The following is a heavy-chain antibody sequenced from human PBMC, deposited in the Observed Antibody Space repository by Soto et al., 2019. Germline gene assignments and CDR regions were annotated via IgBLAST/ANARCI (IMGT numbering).Heavy chain of an antibody. J-gene: IGHJ6*02. CDR3: ARVGHYDFWSGYGTKNGMDV. CDR2: IYYSGST. Sequence: SETLSLTCTVSGGSISSYYWSWIRQPPGKGLEWIGYIYYSGSTNYNPSLKSRVTISVDTSKNQFSLKLSSVTAADTAVYYCARVGHYDFWSGYGTKNGMDVWGQGTTVTVSS. D-gene: IGHD3-3*01. CDR1: GGSISSYY. V-gene: IGHV4-59*01.